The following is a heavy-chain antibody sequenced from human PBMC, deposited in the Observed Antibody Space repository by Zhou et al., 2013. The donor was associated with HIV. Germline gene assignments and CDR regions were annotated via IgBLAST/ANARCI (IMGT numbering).Heavy chain of an antibody. Sequence: QVQLVQSGAEVKKPGASVKVSCKASGYTFTSYGISWVRQAPGQGLECMGWISAYNGNTNYARKLQGRVTMTRDTSISTAYMELSRLRSDDTAIYYCARPTYYCSSTSCAYYMDVWGKGTTVTVSS. J-gene: IGHJ6*03. CDR1: GYTFTSYG. V-gene: IGHV1-18*01. CDR3: ARPTYYCSSTSCAYYMDV. CDR2: ISAYNGNT. D-gene: IGHD2-2*01.